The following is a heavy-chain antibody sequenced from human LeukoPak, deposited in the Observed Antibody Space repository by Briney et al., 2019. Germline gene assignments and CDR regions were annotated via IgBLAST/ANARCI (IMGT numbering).Heavy chain of an antibody. Sequence: GGSLRLSCAASGFTFSTYWMTWVRQAPGKGLEWVASINQDGSEKYYVDSGKGRFTISRDNAENSLYLQMNSLRAEDTAVYYCARDHRVAGLLFDYWGQGTLVTVSS. J-gene: IGHJ4*02. V-gene: IGHV3-7*01. CDR3: ARDHRVAGLLFDY. CDR1: GFTFSTYW. D-gene: IGHD6-19*01. CDR2: INQDGSEK.